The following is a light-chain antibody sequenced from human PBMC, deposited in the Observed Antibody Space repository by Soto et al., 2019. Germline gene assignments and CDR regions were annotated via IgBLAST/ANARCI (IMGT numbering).Light chain of an antibody. CDR2: DAS. Sequence: EIVLTQSPATLSSFPGDRVTLSCRASQYINTRLAWYQHRPGQAPRLLIYDASSRATGIPARFSGSGSGTDFTLTISSLEPEDFALYYCQQRSGWPRTFGQGTKVDIK. J-gene: IGKJ1*01. V-gene: IGKV3-11*01. CDR1: QYINTR. CDR3: QQRSGWPRT.